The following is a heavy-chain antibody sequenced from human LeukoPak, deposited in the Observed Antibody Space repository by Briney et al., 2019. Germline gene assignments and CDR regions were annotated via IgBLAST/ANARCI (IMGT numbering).Heavy chain of an antibody. D-gene: IGHD3-10*01. CDR1: GYIFTGYY. V-gene: IGHV1-2*06. J-gene: IGHJ4*02. CDR3: ARDDTMVRGDFDY. Sequence: ASVKVSCKASGYIFTGYYLQWVRQAPGQGLEWMGRINPNSGGTNYAQKFQGRVTMTRDTSISTAYMELSRLRSDNTAVYYCARDDTMVRGDFDYWGQGTLVTVSS. CDR2: INPNSGGT.